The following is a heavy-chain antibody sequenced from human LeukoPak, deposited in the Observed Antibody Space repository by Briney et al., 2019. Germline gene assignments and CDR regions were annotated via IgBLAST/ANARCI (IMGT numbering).Heavy chain of an antibody. J-gene: IGHJ6*03. CDR2: TRTDGSA. Sequence: GGSLRLSCAASGFTVSNNEMSWVRRAPGKGLEWVSVTRTDGSADYADSVKGRFTVSRDNSKNTLYLQMSSLRVEDTAVYYCRGWLSSYNMDVWGRGTTVTVSS. CDR1: GFTVSNNE. V-gene: IGHV3-53*01. CDR3: RGWLSSYNMDV. D-gene: IGHD3-16*02.